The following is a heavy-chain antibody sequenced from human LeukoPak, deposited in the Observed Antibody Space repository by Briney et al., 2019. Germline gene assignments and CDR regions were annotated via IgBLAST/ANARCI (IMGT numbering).Heavy chain of an antibody. J-gene: IGHJ4*02. CDR2: ITGSGGST. Sequence: PGGSLRLSCAASGFTFSSFAMSWVRQAPGKGLEWVSLITGSGGSTYYADSVKGRFTISRDNSKNTLYLQMNSLRAGDTAVYYCAKPYDSSSLYELDYWGQGTLVTVSS. CDR1: GFTFSSFA. CDR3: AKPYDSSSLYELDY. V-gene: IGHV3-23*01. D-gene: IGHD6-13*01.